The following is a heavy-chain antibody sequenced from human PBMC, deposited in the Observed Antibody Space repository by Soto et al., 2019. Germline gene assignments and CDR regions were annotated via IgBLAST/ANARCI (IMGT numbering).Heavy chain of an antibody. CDR2: INSDGSST. J-gene: IGHJ6*03. Sequence: GGSLRLSCAASGFTFSSYWMHWVRQAPGKGLVWVSRINSDGSSTSYADSVKGRFTISRDNAKNTLYLQMNSLRAEDTAVYYCAREDTIFGVVIKGYYYYMDVWGKGTTVTVSS. CDR1: GFTFSSYW. D-gene: IGHD3-3*01. V-gene: IGHV3-74*01. CDR3: AREDTIFGVVIKGYYYYMDV.